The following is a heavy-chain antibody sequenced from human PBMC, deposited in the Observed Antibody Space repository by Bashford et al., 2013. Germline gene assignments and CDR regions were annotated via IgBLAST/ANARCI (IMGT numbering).Heavy chain of an antibody. J-gene: IGHJ5*02. CDR2: ISYAGNT. Sequence: SETLSLTCTVSGASIXSGDYYWSWIRQPPGKGLEWIGSISYAGNTYYNPSLKSRLIISVDTSKNHYSLNLSSVTAADTAVYYCVRMRHDKTRNNWFAPWGQGTLVTVSS. V-gene: IGHV4-30-4*01. D-gene: IGHD3-22*01. CDR3: VRMRHDKTRNNWFAP. CDR1: GASIXSGDYY.